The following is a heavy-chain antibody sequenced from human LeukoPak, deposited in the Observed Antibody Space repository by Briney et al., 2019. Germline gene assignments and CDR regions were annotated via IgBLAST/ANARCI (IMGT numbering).Heavy chain of an antibody. J-gene: IGHJ4*02. V-gene: IGHV3-11*04. CDR1: GFTFSDYY. D-gene: IGHD3-10*01. CDR3: TREDFYYASGY. Sequence: KPGGSLRLSCAASGFTFSDYYMSWVRQAPGEGLGWVSYISGSGTTIYYADSVRGRFTISRDNARNSLFLQMNSLRAEDTAMYYCTREDFYYASGYWGQRTLVTVSS. CDR2: ISGSGTTI.